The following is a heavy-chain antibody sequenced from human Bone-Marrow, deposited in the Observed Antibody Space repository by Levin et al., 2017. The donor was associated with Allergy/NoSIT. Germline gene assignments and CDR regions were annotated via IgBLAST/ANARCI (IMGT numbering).Heavy chain of an antibody. D-gene: IGHD3-3*01. CDR3: AKEAQAVVIIQGSALSLDP. CDR2: ISYDGSNK. CDR1: GFTFSSYG. Sequence: GGSLRLSCAASGFTFSSYGMHWVRQAPGKGLEWVAVISYDGSNKYYADSVKGRFTISRDNSKNTLYLQMNSLRAEDTAVYYCAKEAQAVVIIQGSALSLDPWGQGTLVTVSS. J-gene: IGHJ5*02. V-gene: IGHV3-30*18.